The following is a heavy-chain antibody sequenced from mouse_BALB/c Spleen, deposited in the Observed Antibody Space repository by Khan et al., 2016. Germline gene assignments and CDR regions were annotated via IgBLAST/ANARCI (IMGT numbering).Heavy chain of an antibody. CDR1: GYSITSDYA. CDR2: ISYSGST. V-gene: IGHV3-2*02. CDR3: ANTVVAPRFAY. D-gene: IGHD1-1*01. J-gene: IGHJ3*01. Sequence: EVQLQEPGPGLVKPSQSLSLTCTVTGYSITSDYAWNWIRQFPGNKLEWMGYISYSGSTSYNPSLKSRISITRDTSKNQFFLQLNSVTTEDTATYYCANTVVAPRFAYWGHGTLVTVSA.